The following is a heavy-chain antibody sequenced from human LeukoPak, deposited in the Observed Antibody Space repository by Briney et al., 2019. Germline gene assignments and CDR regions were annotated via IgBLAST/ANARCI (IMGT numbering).Heavy chain of an antibody. CDR3: ARGDYIRFFDY. CDR2: IYYSGST. J-gene: IGHJ4*02. CDR1: GGSISSGGYY. D-gene: IGHD5-12*01. Sequence: PSETLSLTCTVSGGSISSGGYYWSWIRQHPGKGLEWIGYIYYSGSTYYNPSLKSRVTISVDTSKNQFSLKLSSVTAADTAVYYCARGDYIRFFDYWGQGTLVTVSS. V-gene: IGHV4-31*03.